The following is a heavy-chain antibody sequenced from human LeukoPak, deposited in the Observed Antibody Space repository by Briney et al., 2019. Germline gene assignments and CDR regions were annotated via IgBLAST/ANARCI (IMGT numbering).Heavy chain of an antibody. CDR1: GGTFSSYA. V-gene: IGHV1-69*05. CDR2: IIPIFGTA. J-gene: IGHJ4*02. Sequence: ASVKVSCKASGGTFSSYAISWVRQAPGQGLEWMGGIIPIFGTANYAQKFQGRVTITTDESTSTAYMELSSLRSEDTAVYYCAWGGQPHLGGSFDYWGQGTLVTVSS. D-gene: IGHD3-10*01. CDR3: AWGGQPHLGGSFDY.